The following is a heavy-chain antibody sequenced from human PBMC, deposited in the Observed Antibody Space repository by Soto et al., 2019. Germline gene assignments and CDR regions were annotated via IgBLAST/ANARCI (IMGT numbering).Heavy chain of an antibody. CDR3: AKLSVWGWLLLAAAGTRGVYYFDY. CDR1: GFTFSSYA. D-gene: IGHD6-13*01. CDR2: ISGSGGST. J-gene: IGHJ4*02. Sequence: EVQLLESGGGLVQPGGSLRLSCAASGFTFSSYAMSWVRQAPGKGLEWVSAISGSGGSTYYADSVKGRFTISRDNSKNTLYLQMNSLRAEDTAVYYCAKLSVWGWLLLAAAGTRGVYYFDYWGQGTLVTVSS. V-gene: IGHV3-23*01.